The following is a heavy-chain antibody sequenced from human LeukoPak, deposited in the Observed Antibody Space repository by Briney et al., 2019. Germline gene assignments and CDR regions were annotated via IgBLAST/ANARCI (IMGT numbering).Heavy chain of an antibody. CDR3: ARLGYYGSGSYLLLDY. Sequence: GESLKISCKGSEYSFTSYWIGWVRQMPGKGLEWMGIIYPGDSDTRYSPSFQGQVTISADKSISTAYLQWSSLKASDTAMYYCARLGYYGSGSYLLLDYWGQGTLVTVSS. CDR1: EYSFTSYW. D-gene: IGHD3-10*01. V-gene: IGHV5-51*01. J-gene: IGHJ4*02. CDR2: IYPGDSDT.